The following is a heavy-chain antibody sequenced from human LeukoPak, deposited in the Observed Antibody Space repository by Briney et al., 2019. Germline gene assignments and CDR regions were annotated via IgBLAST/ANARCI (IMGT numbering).Heavy chain of an antibody. CDR3: ARDSGAVAVREYMDV. J-gene: IGHJ6*03. V-gene: IGHV1-2*02. CDR2: INPNSGGT. D-gene: IGHD6-19*01. Sequence: ASVKVSCKASGYTFTGYYMHWVRQAPGHGLEWMGWINPNSGGTNYAQKFQGRVTMTRDTSISTAYMELSRLSSDDTAVYYCARDSGAVAVREYMDVWGKGATVTVSS. CDR1: GYTFTGYY.